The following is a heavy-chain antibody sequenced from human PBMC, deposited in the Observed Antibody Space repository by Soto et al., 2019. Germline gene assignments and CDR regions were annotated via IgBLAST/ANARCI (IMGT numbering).Heavy chain of an antibody. CDR2: ISSSSSTR. J-gene: IGHJ4*02. Sequence: EVQLVESGGGLVQPGGSLRLSCAASGFTFSSYSMNWVRQAPGKGLEWVSYISSSSSTRYYADSVKGRFTIYRDSAKIALYLQMNSLRAEDTAVYYCARDYDDSSGYSADFDYWGQGTLVTVSS. CDR3: ARDYDDSSGYSADFDY. D-gene: IGHD3-22*01. CDR1: GFTFSSYS. V-gene: IGHV3-48*01.